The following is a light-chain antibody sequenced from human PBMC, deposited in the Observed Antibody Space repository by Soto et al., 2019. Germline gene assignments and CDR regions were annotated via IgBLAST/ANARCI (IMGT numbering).Light chain of an antibody. Sequence: PGERANLYCRASQSVSSSYLAWYQQRPGQPPRILIYDASFRATGIPERFSGSGSGTDFTLTISSLQPEDFATYDGQQTYTTPEITVGQGTRLEIK. J-gene: IGKJ5*01. CDR1: QSVSSSY. V-gene: IGKV3D-20*02. CDR2: DAS. CDR3: QQTYTTPEIT.